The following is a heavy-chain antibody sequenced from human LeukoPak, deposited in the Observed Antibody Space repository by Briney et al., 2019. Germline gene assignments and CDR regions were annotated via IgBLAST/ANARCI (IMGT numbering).Heavy chain of an antibody. CDR1: GGSISSGSYC. J-gene: IGHJ5*02. CDR2: IYTSGST. D-gene: IGHD6-13*01. Sequence: SETLSLTCTVSGGSISSGSYCWSWIRQPAGKGLEWIGRIYTSGSTNYNPSLKSRVTISVDTSKNQFSLKLSSVTAADTAVYYCVRHYLAIAALDPWGQGSLVTVSS. V-gene: IGHV4-61*02. CDR3: VRHYLAIAALDP.